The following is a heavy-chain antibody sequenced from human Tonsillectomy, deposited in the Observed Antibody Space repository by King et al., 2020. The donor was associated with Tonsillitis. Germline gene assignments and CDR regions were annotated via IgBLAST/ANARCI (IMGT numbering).Heavy chain of an antibody. J-gene: IGHJ6*02. CDR1: GGSISNYY. CDR3: ARLERYESGVVVATPGGYGMDV. CDR2: IYYSGST. D-gene: IGHD2-15*01. Sequence: QLQESGPGLVKVSETLSLTCTVSGGSISNYYWSWIRQPPGKGLEWIGYIYYSGSTNYIPSLKSRVTISVDTSKNQFSLKLSSVTAADTAAYSCARLERYESGVVVATPGGYGMDVWGQGTTVTVSS. V-gene: IGHV4-59*08.